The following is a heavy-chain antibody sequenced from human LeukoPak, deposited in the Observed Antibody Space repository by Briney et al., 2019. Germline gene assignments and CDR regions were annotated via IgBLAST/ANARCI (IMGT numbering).Heavy chain of an antibody. J-gene: IGHJ4*02. CDR3: ARGRGGYSGYDSHFDY. CDR1: GFTFSSYS. V-gene: IGHV3-21*01. Sequence: GGSLRLSCAASGFTFSSYSMNWVRHAPGKGLEWVSSISSSSSYIYYADSVKGRFTISRDNAKNSLYLQMNSLRAEDTAVYYCARGRGGYSGYDSHFDYWGQGTLVTVSS. D-gene: IGHD5-12*01. CDR2: ISSSSSYI.